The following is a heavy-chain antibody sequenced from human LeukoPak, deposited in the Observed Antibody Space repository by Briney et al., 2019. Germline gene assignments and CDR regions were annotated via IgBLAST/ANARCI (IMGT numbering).Heavy chain of an antibody. Sequence: ASVKVSCKASGYTFSDYFIHWVRQAPGQGLEWMGWINPNNDGTKYAQKFQGRVTMTRDTSISTAYMELTSLRSDDTAVYYCARDGGLDYWGQGTLVTVSS. D-gene: IGHD3-16*01. CDR3: ARDGGLDY. J-gene: IGHJ4*02. CDR1: GYTFSDYF. CDR2: INPNNDGT. V-gene: IGHV1-2*02.